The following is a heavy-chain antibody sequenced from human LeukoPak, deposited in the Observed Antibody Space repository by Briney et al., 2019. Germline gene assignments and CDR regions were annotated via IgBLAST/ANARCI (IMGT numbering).Heavy chain of an antibody. J-gene: IGHJ4*02. Sequence: ASVKVSCKVSGYTLTELSMHWVRQAPGKGLEWMGGFDPEDGETIYAQKFQGRVTMTEDTSTDTAYMELSSLRSEDTAVYYCATEALGSYYFDYWGQGTLVTVSS. D-gene: IGHD1-26*01. CDR1: GYTLTELS. CDR2: FDPEDGET. CDR3: ATEALGSYYFDY. V-gene: IGHV1-24*01.